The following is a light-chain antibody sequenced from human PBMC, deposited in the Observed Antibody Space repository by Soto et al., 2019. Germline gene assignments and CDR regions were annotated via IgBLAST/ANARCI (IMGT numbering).Light chain of an antibody. CDR3: QQYGSSPT. V-gene: IGKV3-20*01. CDR2: GAS. Sequence: EIVLTQSPVTLSSSPGERATLSFRASQSVSSYLVWYQQKPGQAPRLLIYGASSRATGIPDRFSASGSGTDFTLTINRLEAEDVAVYYCQQYGSSPTFGQGTRLEIK. J-gene: IGKJ5*01. CDR1: QSVSSY.